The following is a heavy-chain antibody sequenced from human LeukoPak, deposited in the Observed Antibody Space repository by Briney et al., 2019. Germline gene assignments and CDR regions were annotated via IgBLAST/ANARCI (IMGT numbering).Heavy chain of an antibody. V-gene: IGHV3-7*01. Sequence: QPGGSLRLSCAASRFTFSSYWMSWVRRAPGKGLEWVANIKQDGSEKYYVDSVKGRFTISRDNAKNSLYLQMNSLRAEDTAVYYCARDPRYSSSWYGANDYWGQGTLVTVSS. D-gene: IGHD6-13*01. J-gene: IGHJ4*02. CDR2: IKQDGSEK. CDR3: ARDPRYSSSWYGANDY. CDR1: RFTFSSYW.